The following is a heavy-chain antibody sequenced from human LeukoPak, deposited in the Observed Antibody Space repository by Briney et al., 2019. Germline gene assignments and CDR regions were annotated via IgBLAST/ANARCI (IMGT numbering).Heavy chain of an antibody. D-gene: IGHD5-18*01. Sequence: NPSETLSLTCTVSGDSISSYYWSWIRQPPGKGLEWIGYIYYSGSTNYNPSLKSRVTISVDTSKNQFSLKLSSVTAADTAVYYCARGLGYSYGFDYWGQGTLVTASS. CDR2: IYYSGST. CDR1: GDSISSYY. J-gene: IGHJ4*02. CDR3: ARGLGYSYGFDY. V-gene: IGHV4-59*01.